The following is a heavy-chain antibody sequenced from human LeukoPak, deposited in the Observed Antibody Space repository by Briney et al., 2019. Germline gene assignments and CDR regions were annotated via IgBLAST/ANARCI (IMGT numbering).Heavy chain of an antibody. CDR1: GYTFTKYD. J-gene: IGHJ6*02. CDR2: MNPNSGQA. V-gene: IGHV1-8*01. Sequence: ASVKVSCKASGYTFTKYDTNWVRQATGQGLEWVGWMNPNSGQAVYAQKFQGRATLTRNTSLNTLYMELSSLRSEDTAVYYCARGLVADFWTPGNYYYYGMDVWGQGTTVTVSS. CDR3: ARGLVADFWTPGNYYYYGMDV. D-gene: IGHD3/OR15-3a*01.